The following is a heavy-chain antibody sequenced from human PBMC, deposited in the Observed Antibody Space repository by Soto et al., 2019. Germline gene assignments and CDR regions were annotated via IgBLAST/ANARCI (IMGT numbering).Heavy chain of an antibody. Sequence: QVQLKESGPGLVKPSQTLSLTCSVSGGSIGSGDYYWSWVRQSPGKGLEWIGYIYYTGNTYYNPSLGSRVTYSLDTSQNQLSLRLSDVTAADTAVYYCARDSRRRADSGTRPLYYFDYWGQGTLVTVSS. D-gene: IGHD1-26*01. CDR3: ARDSRRRADSGTRPLYYFDY. J-gene: IGHJ4*02. CDR2: IYYTGNT. V-gene: IGHV4-30-4*01. CDR1: GGSIGSGDYY.